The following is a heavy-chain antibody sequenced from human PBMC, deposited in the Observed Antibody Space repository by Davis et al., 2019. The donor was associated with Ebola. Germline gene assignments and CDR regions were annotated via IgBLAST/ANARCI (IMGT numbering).Heavy chain of an antibody. CDR3: VRDPALVVTGGGWFFGL. Sequence: GESLKISCAASGFSLRNYAMSWVRQAPGKGLEWVSYISSSSSTIYYADSMKGRYTVSRDNAKNSLYLQMNSLRAEDTAVYYCVRDPALVVTGGGWFFGLWGRGTLVTVSS. CDR1: GFSLRNYA. D-gene: IGHD2-21*02. J-gene: IGHJ2*01. CDR2: ISSSSSTI. V-gene: IGHV3-48*01.